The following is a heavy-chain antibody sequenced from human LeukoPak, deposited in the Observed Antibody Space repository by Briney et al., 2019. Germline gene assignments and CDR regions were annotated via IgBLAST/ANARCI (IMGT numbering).Heavy chain of an antibody. V-gene: IGHV3-48*01. D-gene: IGHD1-26*01. CDR2: INSSSSTI. CDR3: ARSRLVGATKFGP. Sequence: GGSLRLSCAASGFTFSSDSMNWVRQAPGKGLEWVSYINSSSSTIYYADSSTGRFTMHRDNAKNSLYLQINSLRAEDTAVYHCARSRLVGATKFGPWGQGTLVTVSS. CDR1: GFTFSSDS. J-gene: IGHJ5*02.